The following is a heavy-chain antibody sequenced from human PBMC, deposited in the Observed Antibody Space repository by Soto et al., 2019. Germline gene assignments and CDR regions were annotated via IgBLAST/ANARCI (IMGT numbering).Heavy chain of an antibody. D-gene: IGHD6-19*01. J-gene: IGHJ4*02. V-gene: IGHV3-23*01. CDR1: GFTFSRYA. CDR2: ISYSDHST. CDR3: ARRGGSNGWGDFDS. Sequence: DVQLWESGGGLVQPGGSLRLSCAASGFTFSRYAMNWVRQAPGKGLEWVSSISYSDHSTYYADSVKGRFTISRDNSKDTLYLQMNNLGAEDTAVYYCARRGGSNGWGDFDSWGQGTLVSVSS.